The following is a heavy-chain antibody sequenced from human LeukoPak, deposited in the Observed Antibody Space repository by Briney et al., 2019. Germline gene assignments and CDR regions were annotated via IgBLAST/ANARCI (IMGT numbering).Heavy chain of an antibody. J-gene: IGHJ1*01. CDR3: ARDLFFSDAGYSSGWRAEYFHH. D-gene: IGHD6-19*01. V-gene: IGHV3-74*01. CDR1: GFTLSSHW. CDR2: INGAGSST. Sequence: GGSLRLSCAASGFTLSSHWMHWVRQAPGKGLGWVSRINGAGSSTNYADSVKGGLTLSREKEKKTLNMQKNRLRAEETGVYYCARDLFFSDAGYSSGWRAEYFHHWGQGTLVTVSS.